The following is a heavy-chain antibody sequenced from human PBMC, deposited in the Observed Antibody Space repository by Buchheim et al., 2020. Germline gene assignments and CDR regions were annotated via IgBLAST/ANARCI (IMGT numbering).Heavy chain of an antibody. J-gene: IGHJ1*01. CDR2: IYYSGST. V-gene: IGHV4-61*01. Sequence: QVQLQESGPGLVKPSETLSLTCTVSGGSVSSGSYYWSWIRQPPGKGLEWIGYIYYSGSTNYNPSLKRRVTISVDTSKNQFSLKLSSVTAADTAVYYWARGYSSSWHEYFQHWGQGTL. CDR1: GGSVSSGSYY. D-gene: IGHD6-13*01. CDR3: ARGYSSSWHEYFQH.